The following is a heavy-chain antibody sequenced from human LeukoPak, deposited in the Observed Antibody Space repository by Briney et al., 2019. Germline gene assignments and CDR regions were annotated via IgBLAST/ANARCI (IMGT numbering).Heavy chain of an antibody. V-gene: IGHV4-61*05. CDR2: IYYSDST. CDR1: GGSISSSSYY. CDR3: ARFPGSAEYRHYYYMDV. Sequence: PSETLSLTCTVSGGSISSSSYYWGWIRQPPGKGLECIGYIYYSDSTNYNPSLKSRVTVPVDTSKNQFSLKLSSVTAADTAVYYCARFPGSAEYRHYYYMDVWGKGTTVTVSS. J-gene: IGHJ6*03. D-gene: IGHD2-15*01.